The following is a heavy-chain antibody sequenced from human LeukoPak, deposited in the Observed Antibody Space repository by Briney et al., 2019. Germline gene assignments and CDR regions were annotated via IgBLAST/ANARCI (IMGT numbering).Heavy chain of an antibody. CDR1: GFIFSNYA. CDR2: FSGSGGST. V-gene: IGHV3-23*01. CDR3: ARGTTHSSSWYYYYYMDV. D-gene: IGHD6-13*01. Sequence: GGSLRLSCAASGFIFSNYAMSWVRQAPGEGLQWVSAFSGSGGSTYYADSVKGRFTISRDNSRNTLYLQMNSLRAEDTAVYYCARGTTHSSSWYYYYYMDVWGKGTSVTVSS. J-gene: IGHJ6*03.